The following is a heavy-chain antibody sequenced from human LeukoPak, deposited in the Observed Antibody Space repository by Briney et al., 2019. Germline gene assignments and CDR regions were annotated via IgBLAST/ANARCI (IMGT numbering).Heavy chain of an antibody. Sequence: SETLSLTCAVYGGSFSGYYWSWIRQPPGKGLEWIGEINHSGSTNYNPSLKSRVTISVDTSKNQFSLKLSPVTAADTAVYYCARGRNPRYFDLWGRGTLVTVSS. CDR2: INHSGST. D-gene: IGHD1-14*01. V-gene: IGHV4-34*01. CDR1: GGSFSGYY. CDR3: ARGRNPRYFDL. J-gene: IGHJ2*01.